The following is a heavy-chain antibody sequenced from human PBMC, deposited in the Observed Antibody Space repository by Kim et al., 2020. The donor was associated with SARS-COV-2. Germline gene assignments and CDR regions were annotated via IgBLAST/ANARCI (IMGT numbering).Heavy chain of an antibody. D-gene: IGHD3-10*01. CDR3: AKDGGIGDGSGAIFDY. V-gene: IGHV3-30*02. Sequence: SVKGRFTISRDNSKNTLYLQMNSLRAEDTAVYYCAKDGGIGDGSGAIFDYWGQGTLVTVSS. J-gene: IGHJ4*02.